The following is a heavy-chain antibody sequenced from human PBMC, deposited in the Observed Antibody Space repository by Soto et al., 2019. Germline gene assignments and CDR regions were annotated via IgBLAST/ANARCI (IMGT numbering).Heavy chain of an antibody. J-gene: IGHJ6*02. Sequence: QVQLVESGGGVVQPGRSLRLSCAASGFTFSSYGMHWVRQAPGKGLEWVAVIWYDGSNKYYADSVKGRFTISRDNSKKTLYLQMNSMRDEDTAVYYCARDFRVRFLESVSRRYYCYGMDVWGQGTTVTVSS. CDR3: ARDFRVRFLESVSRRYYCYGMDV. D-gene: IGHD3-3*01. V-gene: IGHV3-33*01. CDR2: IWYDGSNK. CDR1: GFTFSSYG.